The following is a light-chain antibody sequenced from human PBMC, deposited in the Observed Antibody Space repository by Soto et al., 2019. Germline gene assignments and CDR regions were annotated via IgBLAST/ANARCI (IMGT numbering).Light chain of an antibody. CDR1: QGISTY. CDR2: AAS. J-gene: IGKJ4*01. Sequence: DIQMTQSPSSVSASIGDRVSITCRASQGISTYLGWYQQKPGKAPKLLIYAASSLQTGVPSRFSGSGSGTDFTLTISSLQPEDFATYYCQQTNSFPLTFGGGTKVDIK. V-gene: IGKV1-12*01. CDR3: QQTNSFPLT.